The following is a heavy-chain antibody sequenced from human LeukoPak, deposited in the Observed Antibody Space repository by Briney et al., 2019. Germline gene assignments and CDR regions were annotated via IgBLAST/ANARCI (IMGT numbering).Heavy chain of an antibody. V-gene: IGHV4-59*08. CDR1: GGSISSYY. D-gene: IGHD3-10*01. Sequence: SETLSLTCTVSGGSISSYYWSWIRQPPGKGLEWIGYIYYSESTNYNPSLKSRVTISVDTSKNQFSLKLSSVTAADTAVYYCARQGLPGYYYGMDVWGQGTTVTVSS. J-gene: IGHJ6*02. CDR2: IYYSEST. CDR3: ARQGLPGYYYGMDV.